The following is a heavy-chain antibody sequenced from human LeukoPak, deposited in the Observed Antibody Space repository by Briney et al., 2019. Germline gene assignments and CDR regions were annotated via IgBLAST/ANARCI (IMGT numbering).Heavy chain of an antibody. J-gene: IGHJ5*02. D-gene: IGHD4-17*01. V-gene: IGHV4-59*08. CDR3: ARADYAGGWFDP. CDR2: IYYSGST. Sequence: SETLSLTCTVSGGSISSYYWSCIRQPPGKGLEWIGYIYYSGSTNYNPSLKSRVTISVDTSKNQFSLKLSSVTAADTAVYYCARADYAGGWFDPWGQGTLVTVSS. CDR1: GGSISSYY.